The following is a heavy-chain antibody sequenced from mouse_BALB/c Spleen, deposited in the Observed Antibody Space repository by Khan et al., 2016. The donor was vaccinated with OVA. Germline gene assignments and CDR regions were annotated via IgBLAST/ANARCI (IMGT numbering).Heavy chain of an antibody. D-gene: IGHD2-10*01. Sequence: QVQLQQSGPGLVAPSQSLSITCTISGFSLTNYGVHWVRQPPGKGLEWLVVIWSDGSTTYNSALKSRLSISKDNSTSQVFLKMNRLQTDDTAMYYCARQPYYHYNIMDYWGQGTSVTVSS. CDR1: GFSLTNYG. CDR3: ARQPYYHYNIMDY. J-gene: IGHJ4*01. CDR2: IWSDGST. V-gene: IGHV2-6-1*01.